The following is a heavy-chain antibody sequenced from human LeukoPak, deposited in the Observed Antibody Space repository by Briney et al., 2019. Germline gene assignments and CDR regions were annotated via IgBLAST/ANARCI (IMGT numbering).Heavy chain of an antibody. CDR1: GFTFTYYS. V-gene: IGHV3-21*01. Sequence: GGSLRLSCAASGFTFTYYSMNWVRQAPGKGLEWVSSISTSSSYIYYADSVKGRFTISRDNAKNSLYLQMNSLRAEDTAVYYCARVLSGYPDDAFDIWGQGTMVTVSS. CDR2: ISTSSSYI. J-gene: IGHJ3*02. D-gene: IGHD1-1*01. CDR3: ARVLSGYPDDAFDI.